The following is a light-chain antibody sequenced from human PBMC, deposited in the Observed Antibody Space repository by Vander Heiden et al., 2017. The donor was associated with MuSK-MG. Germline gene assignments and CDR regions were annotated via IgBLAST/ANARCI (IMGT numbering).Light chain of an antibody. CDR1: SSEVGDYNF. J-gene: IGLJ3*02. Sequence: QSALTQPRSVSGSPGQSVTISCTGTSSEVGDYNFVSWYQQHPDKAPKLLIDDVYKWPSGVPDRFSGSKSGNTATLTISGLQVEDEADYYCCSYAATYVVFGGGTKLTVL. CDR3: CSYAATYVV. CDR2: DVY. V-gene: IGLV2-11*01.